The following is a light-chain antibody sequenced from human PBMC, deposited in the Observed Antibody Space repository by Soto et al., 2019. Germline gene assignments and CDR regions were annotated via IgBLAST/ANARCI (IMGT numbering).Light chain of an antibody. J-gene: IGKJ4*01. CDR1: QGIRSW. V-gene: IGKV1D-12*01. CDR3: QQSDTFPAT. Sequence: DIQMTQSPSSVSASVGDRVTITCRASQGIRSWLAWYQQRPGKAPKLLISAASSLQSAVPSRFSGRGSGTDFTLTISSLQPDDFATYYGQQSDTFPATFGGGTKVEIK. CDR2: AAS.